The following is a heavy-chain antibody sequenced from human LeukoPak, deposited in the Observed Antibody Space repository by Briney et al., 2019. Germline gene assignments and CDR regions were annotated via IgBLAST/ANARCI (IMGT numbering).Heavy chain of an antibody. J-gene: IGHJ5*02. V-gene: IGHV4-4*07. CDR1: GGSISSYY. CDR2: IYTSGST. D-gene: IGHD2-2*01. Sequence: PSETLSLTCTVSGGSISSYYWSWIRQPAGKGLEWIGRIYTSGSTNYNSSLKSRVTMSVDTSKNQFSLKLSSVTAADTAVYYCARDGHQLLSVGWFDPWGQGTLVTVSS. CDR3: ARDGHQLLSVGWFDP.